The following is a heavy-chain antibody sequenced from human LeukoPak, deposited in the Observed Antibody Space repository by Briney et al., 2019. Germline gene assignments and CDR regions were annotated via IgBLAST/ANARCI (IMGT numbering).Heavy chain of an antibody. J-gene: IGHJ4*02. D-gene: IGHD3-3*01. Sequence: ASVKVSCKAAGYTFTSYGISWVRQAPGQGLEWMGWISAYNGNTNYAQKLQGRVTMTTDTSTSTAYMELRSLRSDDTAVYYCATADDFWLPFDYWGQGTLVTVSS. CDR3: ATADDFWLPFDY. CDR1: GYTFTSYG. CDR2: ISAYNGNT. V-gene: IGHV1-18*01.